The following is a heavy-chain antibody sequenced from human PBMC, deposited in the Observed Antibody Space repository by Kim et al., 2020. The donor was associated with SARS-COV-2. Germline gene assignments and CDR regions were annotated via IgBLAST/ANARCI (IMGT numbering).Heavy chain of an antibody. CDR1: GGSISSSSYY. J-gene: IGHJ4*02. V-gene: IGHV4-39*01. CDR2: IYYSGST. Sequence: SETLSLTCTVSGGSISSSSYYWGWIRQPPGKGLEWIGSIYYSGSTYYNPSLKSRVTISVDTSKNQFSLKLSSVTAADTAVYYCARHADIVLMVYAMLPPFDYWGQGTLVTVSS. CDR3: ARHADIVLMVYAMLPPFDY. D-gene: IGHD2-8*01.